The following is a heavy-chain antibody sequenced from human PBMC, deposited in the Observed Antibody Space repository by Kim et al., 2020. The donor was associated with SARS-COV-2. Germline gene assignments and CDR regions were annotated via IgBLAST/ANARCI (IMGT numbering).Heavy chain of an antibody. V-gene: IGHV3-30*04. D-gene: IGHD6-19*01. CDR1: GFTFSSYA. CDR3: ARGPYGYSSGGGWFDP. J-gene: IGHJ5*02. CDR2: ISYDGSNK. Sequence: GGSLRLSCAASGFTFSSYAMHWVRQAPGKGLEWVAVISYDGSNKYYVDSVKGRFTISRDNSKNTLYLQMNSLRAEDTAVYYCARGPYGYSSGGGWFDPWGQGTLVTVSS.